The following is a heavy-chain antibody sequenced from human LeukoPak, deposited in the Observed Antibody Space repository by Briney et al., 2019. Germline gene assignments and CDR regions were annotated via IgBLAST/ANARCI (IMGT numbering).Heavy chain of an antibody. Sequence: GASVKVSCKASGYTFTGYYMHWVRQAPGRGLEWMGWINPNSGGTNYAQKFQGWVTMTRDTSISTAYMELSRLRSDDTAVYYCAANVDTAMAFDYWGQGTLVTVSS. CDR2: INPNSGGT. V-gene: IGHV1-2*04. CDR1: GYTFTGYY. J-gene: IGHJ4*02. D-gene: IGHD5-18*01. CDR3: AANVDTAMAFDY.